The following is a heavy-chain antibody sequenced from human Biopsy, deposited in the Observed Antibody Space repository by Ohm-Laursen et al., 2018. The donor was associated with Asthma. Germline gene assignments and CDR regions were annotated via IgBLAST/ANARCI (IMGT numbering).Heavy chain of an antibody. V-gene: IGHV3-53*05. Sequence: GSLRLSCSASGFTVSRDHTFWVRQAPGKGLEWVSVIYSGGTSDTADSVRGRFTISRDNSKLRLYLEINSLRVEDSAVYYCARESGQDSGGTGAFDRWGQGIMVAVSS. CDR1: GFTVSRDH. CDR3: ARESGQDSGGTGAFDR. D-gene: IGHD4-23*01. J-gene: IGHJ3*02. CDR2: IYSGGTS.